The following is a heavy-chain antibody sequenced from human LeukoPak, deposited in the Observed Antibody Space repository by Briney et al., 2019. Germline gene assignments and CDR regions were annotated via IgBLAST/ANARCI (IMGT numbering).Heavy chain of an antibody. CDR2: INPNSCGT. CDR3: ATYSSSWYPLYYFDY. D-gene: IGHD6-13*01. CDR1: GYTFTGYY. Sequence: ASVKVSCKASGYTFTGYYMHWVRQAPGQGLEWMGWINPNSCGTNYAQKFQGRVTMTRDTSISTAYMELSRLRSDDTAVYYCATYSSSWYPLYYFDYWGQGTLVTVSS. V-gene: IGHV1-2*02. J-gene: IGHJ4*02.